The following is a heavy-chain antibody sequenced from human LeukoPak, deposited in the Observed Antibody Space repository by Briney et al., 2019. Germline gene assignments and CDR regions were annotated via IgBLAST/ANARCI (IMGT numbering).Heavy chain of an antibody. Sequence: GGSLRLSCAASGFNFRSYGIHWVRQAPGKGLEWVAFIRYDGSIKYYADSVKGRFTISRDNAKNSLYLQMNSLRAEDMALYYCAKGHYGDYYYMDVWGKGTTVTVSS. CDR1: GFNFRSYG. J-gene: IGHJ6*03. CDR3: AKGHYGDYYYMDV. V-gene: IGHV3-30*02. D-gene: IGHD4-17*01. CDR2: IRYDGSIK.